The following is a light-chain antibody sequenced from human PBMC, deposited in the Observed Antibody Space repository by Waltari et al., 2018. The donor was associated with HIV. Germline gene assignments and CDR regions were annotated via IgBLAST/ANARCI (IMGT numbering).Light chain of an antibody. J-gene: IGLJ3*02. CDR1: TGAVTSGYY. CDR3: LLYYGGAWV. V-gene: IGLV7-43*01. CDR2: STS. Sequence: QTVVTQEPSLTVSPGGTVTLTCASGTGAVTSGYYPNWFQQKPGQAPRALIYSTSNKAPRTPARFAGARLGGKAALTLSGVQPGDEAEYYCLLYYGGAWVFGGGTKLTVL.